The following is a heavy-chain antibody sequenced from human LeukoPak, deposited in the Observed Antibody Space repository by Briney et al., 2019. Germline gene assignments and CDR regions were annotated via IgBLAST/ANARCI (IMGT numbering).Heavy chain of an antibody. CDR3: AKDKEDIVMVVAATPTLFDY. V-gene: IGHV3-23*01. CDR2: ISGGGGTT. J-gene: IGHJ4*02. CDR1: GFTFSSYA. D-gene: IGHD2-15*01. Sequence: GGSLRLSCAASGFTFSSYAMNWVRQAPGKGLEWVSAISGGGGTTYYADSMKGRITISRDNSKNTLYLQMNSLRAEDTAVYYCAKDKEDIVMVVAATPTLFDYWGQGTLVTVSS.